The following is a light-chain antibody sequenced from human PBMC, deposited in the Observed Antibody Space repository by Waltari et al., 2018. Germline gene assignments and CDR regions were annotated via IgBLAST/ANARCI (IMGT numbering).Light chain of an antibody. J-gene: IGKJ4*01. CDR1: QGISSY. CDR2: AAS. CDR3: QQLNIYPLT. V-gene: IGKV1-9*01. Sequence: DIQLTQSPSFLSASVGDSVTIPCRASQGISSYLAWYQQKLGKAPKLLIYAASTLQSGVPSRFSGSGSGTEFTLTISSLQPEDFATYYCQQLNIYPLTFGGGTKVEIK.